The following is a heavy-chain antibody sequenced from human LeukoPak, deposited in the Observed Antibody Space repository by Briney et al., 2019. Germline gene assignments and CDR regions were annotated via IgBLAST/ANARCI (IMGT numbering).Heavy chain of an antibody. Sequence: SVKVSCKASGYTFTSYGISWVRQAPGQGLEWMGRIIPILGIANYAQKFQGRVTITADKSTSTAYMELSSLRSEDTAVYYCARAMGVGDAFDIWGQGTMVTVSS. J-gene: IGHJ3*02. CDR3: ARAMGVGDAFDI. CDR1: GYTFTSYG. CDR2: IIPILGIA. V-gene: IGHV1-69*04. D-gene: IGHD3-16*01.